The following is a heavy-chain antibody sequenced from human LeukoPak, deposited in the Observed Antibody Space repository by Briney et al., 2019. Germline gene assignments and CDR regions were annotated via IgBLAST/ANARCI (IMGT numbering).Heavy chain of an antibody. J-gene: IGHJ4*02. CDR2: FDPEDGET. D-gene: IGHD3-9*01. V-gene: IGHV1-24*01. CDR3: ATVDILTGKWTPY. Sequence: GASVKVSCKVSGYTLTELSMHWVRQAPGKGLEWMGGFDPEDGETIYAQKFQGRATMTEDTSTDTAYMELSSLRSEDTAVYYCATVDILTGKWTPYWGQGTLVTVSS. CDR1: GYTLTELS.